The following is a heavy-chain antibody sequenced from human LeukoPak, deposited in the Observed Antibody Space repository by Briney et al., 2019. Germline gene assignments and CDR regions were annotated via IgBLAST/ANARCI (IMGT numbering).Heavy chain of an antibody. V-gene: IGHV3-23*01. Sequence: GGSLRLSCPASGFTFSSYAMSWVRQAPGKGLEWVSAISGSGGSTYYAGSVKGRFTISRDNSKNTLYLQMNSLRAEDTAVYYCAKDLRFLDYFDYWGQGTLVTVSS. CDR1: GFTFSSYA. J-gene: IGHJ4*02. CDR2: ISGSGGST. CDR3: AKDLRFLDYFDY. D-gene: IGHD3-3*01.